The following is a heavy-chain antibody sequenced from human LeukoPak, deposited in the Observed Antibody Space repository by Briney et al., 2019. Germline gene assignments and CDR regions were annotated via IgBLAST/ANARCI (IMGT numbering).Heavy chain of an antibody. CDR2: INHSGST. V-gene: IGHV4-39*07. CDR3: ARAARRGYSYGYFGY. D-gene: IGHD5-18*01. Sequence: SQTLSLTCTVSGGSISSGSYYWSWIRQPPGKGLEWIGEINHSGSTNYNPSLKSRVTISVDTSKNQFSLKLSSVTAADTAVHYCARAARRGYSYGYFGYWGQGTLVTVSS. CDR1: GGSISSGSYY. J-gene: IGHJ4*02.